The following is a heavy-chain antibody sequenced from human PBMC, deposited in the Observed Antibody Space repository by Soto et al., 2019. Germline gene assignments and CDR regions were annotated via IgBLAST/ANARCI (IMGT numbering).Heavy chain of an antibody. D-gene: IGHD5-18*01. V-gene: IGHV3-30*18. CDR2: ISYDGSSK. CDR3: AKEGGVGQLWSLYYYYYGMDV. CDR1: GFTFSSYG. J-gene: IGHJ6*02. Sequence: GGSLRLSCAASGFTFSSYGMHWVRQAPGKGLEWVAGISYDGSSKYYADSVKGRFTISRDNSKNTLYLQMNSLRAEDTAVYYCAKEGGVGQLWSLYYYYYGMDVWGQGTTVTVSS.